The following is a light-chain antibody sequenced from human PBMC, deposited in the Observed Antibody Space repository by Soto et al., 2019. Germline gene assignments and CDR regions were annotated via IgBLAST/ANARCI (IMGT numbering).Light chain of an antibody. V-gene: IGKV3-20*01. CDR3: QQYGSSPLT. Sequence: EIVLTQSPDTLSLSPGESATLSCRASQIVSSSYLAWYQQKPGQAPRLLIYGASSRATGIPDRFSGSGSGTDFTLTISRLEPEDFAVYYCQQYGSSPLTFGGGTKVDIK. CDR2: GAS. CDR1: QIVSSSY. J-gene: IGKJ4*01.